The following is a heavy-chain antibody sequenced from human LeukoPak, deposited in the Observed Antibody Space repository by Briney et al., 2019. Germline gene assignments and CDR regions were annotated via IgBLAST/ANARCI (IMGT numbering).Heavy chain of an antibody. Sequence: GGSLRLSCAASGFTFSSYAMSWVRQAPGKGLEWVSAISASGGSTHYADSVKGRFTISRDNSKNTLYLQMNSLRAEDTAVYYCAKVQEMATILPPFHYWGQGTLVTVSS. CDR2: ISASGGST. CDR1: GFTFSSYA. J-gene: IGHJ4*02. CDR3: AKVQEMATILPPFHY. V-gene: IGHV3-23*01. D-gene: IGHD5-24*01.